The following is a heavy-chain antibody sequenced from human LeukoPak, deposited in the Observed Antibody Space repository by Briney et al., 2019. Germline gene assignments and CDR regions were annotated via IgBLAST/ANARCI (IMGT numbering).Heavy chain of an antibody. J-gene: IGHJ6*02. D-gene: IGHD3-22*01. CDR2: IIPILGIA. CDR3: APTSITMIPEDGMDV. Sequence: SVKVSCKASGGTFSSYAISWVRQAPGQGLEWMGRIIPILGIANYAQKFQGRVTITADKSTSTAYMELSSPRSEDTAVYYCAPTSITMIPEDGMDVWGQGTTVTVSS. V-gene: IGHV1-69*04. CDR1: GGTFSSYA.